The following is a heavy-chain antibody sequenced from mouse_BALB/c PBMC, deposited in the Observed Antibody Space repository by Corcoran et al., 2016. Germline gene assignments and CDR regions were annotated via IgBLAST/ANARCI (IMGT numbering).Heavy chain of an antibody. D-gene: IGHD2-3*01. Sequence: QVQLQHSGAELARPGASVKLSCKASGYTFTDYYINWVKQRTGQGLEWIGEIYPGSGNTYYNEKFKGKATLTADKSSSTAYMQLSSLTSEDSAVYFCARSDGYYRGFAYWGQGTLVTVSA. J-gene: IGHJ3*01. V-gene: IGHV1-77*01. CDR2: IYPGSGNT. CDR3: ARSDGYYRGFAY. CDR1: GYTFTDYY.